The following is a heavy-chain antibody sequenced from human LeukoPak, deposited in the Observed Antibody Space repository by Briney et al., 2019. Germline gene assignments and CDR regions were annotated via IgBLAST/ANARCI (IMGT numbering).Heavy chain of an antibody. Sequence: GESLKISCKGSGYSFTSYWIGWVRQMPGKGLEWMGIIYPGDSDTTYSPSFQGQVTISADKSITTAYLQWSSLKASDTAMYYCARLPYSRSSDYFQHWGQGTLVTVSS. CDR1: GYSFTSYW. D-gene: IGHD6-6*01. V-gene: IGHV5-51*01. CDR3: ARLPYSRSSDYFQH. J-gene: IGHJ1*01. CDR2: IYPGDSDT.